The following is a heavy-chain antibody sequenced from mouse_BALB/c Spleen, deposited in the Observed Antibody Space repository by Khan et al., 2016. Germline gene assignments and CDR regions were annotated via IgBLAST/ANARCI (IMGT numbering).Heavy chain of an antibody. D-gene: IGHD2-1*01. CDR3: TIYGNIVAWFAY. CDR2: IDPENGDT. J-gene: IGHJ3*01. Sequence: VRLQQSGAELVRSGASVKLSCTASGFNIKDYYVHWVNQRPEQGLEWIGWIDPENGDTGYVPKFQGKATMTADISSNTAYLQLSSLTSEDTAVYYCTIYGNIVAWFAYWGQGTLVTVSA. CDR1: GFNIKDYY. V-gene: IGHV14-4*02.